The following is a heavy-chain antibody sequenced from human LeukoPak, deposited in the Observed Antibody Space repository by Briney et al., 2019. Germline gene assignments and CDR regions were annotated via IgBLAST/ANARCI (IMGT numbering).Heavy chain of an antibody. J-gene: IGHJ4*02. CDR2: FDPEDGET. Sequence: GAPVKVSCKVSGYTLTELSMHWVRQAPGKGLEWMGGFDPEDGETIYAQKFQGRVTMTEDTSTDTAYMELSSLRSEDTAVYYCATVFGKWSTGDYFDYWGQGTLVTVSS. CDR1: GYTLTELS. CDR3: ATVFGKWSTGDYFDY. D-gene: IGHD3-10*02. V-gene: IGHV1-24*01.